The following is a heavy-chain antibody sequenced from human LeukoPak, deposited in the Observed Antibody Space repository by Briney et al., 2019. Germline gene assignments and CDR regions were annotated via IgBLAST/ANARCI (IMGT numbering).Heavy chain of an antibody. CDR1: GGSIRSYY. Sequence: PSETLSLTCTVSGGSIRSYYWSWIRQPPGKGLEWIGYIYYSGSTNYNPSLKSRVTISVDTSKNQFSLKLSSVTAADTAVYYCARGRVRGVMFYWGQGTLVTVSS. D-gene: IGHD3-10*01. CDR3: ARGRVRGVMFY. J-gene: IGHJ4*02. CDR2: IYYSGST. V-gene: IGHV4-59*12.